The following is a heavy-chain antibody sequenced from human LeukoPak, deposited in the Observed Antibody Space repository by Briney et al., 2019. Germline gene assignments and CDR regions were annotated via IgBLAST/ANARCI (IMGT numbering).Heavy chain of an antibody. Sequence: GESLKISCKGSGSRFTSYWIAWVRQMPGKGLEWMGIIYPGDSDTRYSPSFQGQVTISADKSISTAYLQWTSLTASDTAMYYCARPLVGTGYSSSWYFAYWGQGTQVTVSS. CDR1: GSRFTSYW. CDR3: ARPLVGTGYSSSWYFAY. D-gene: IGHD6-13*01. V-gene: IGHV5-51*01. J-gene: IGHJ4*02. CDR2: IYPGDSDT.